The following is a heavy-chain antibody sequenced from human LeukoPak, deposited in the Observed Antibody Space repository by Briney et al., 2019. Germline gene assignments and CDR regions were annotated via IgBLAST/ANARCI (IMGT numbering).Heavy chain of an antibody. CDR1: GYTFTGYY. D-gene: IGHD3-22*01. V-gene: IGHV1-2*02. J-gene: IGHJ4*02. CDR2: INPNSGGT. Sequence: ASVKVSCTASGYTFTGYYMHWVRQAPGQGLEWMGWINPNSGGTNYAQKFQDRVTMTRNTSISTAYMELSRLRSDDTAVYYCCYDSSGYYYNYFDYWGQGTLVTVSS. CDR3: CYDSSGYYYNYFDY.